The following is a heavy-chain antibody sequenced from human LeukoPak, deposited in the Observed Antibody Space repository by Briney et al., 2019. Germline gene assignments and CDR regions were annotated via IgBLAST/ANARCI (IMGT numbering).Heavy chain of an antibody. CDR2: ISYDGSNK. CDR3: ATHTYYYDSSGSRPLAFDI. CDR1: GFTFSSYG. V-gene: IGHV3-30*03. D-gene: IGHD3-22*01. J-gene: IGHJ3*02. Sequence: HPGGSLRLSCAASGFTFSSYGMHWVRQAPGKGLEWVAVISYDGSNKYYADSVKGRFTISRDNSKNTLYLQMNSLRAEDTAVYYCATHTYYYDSSGSRPLAFDIWGQGTMVTVSS.